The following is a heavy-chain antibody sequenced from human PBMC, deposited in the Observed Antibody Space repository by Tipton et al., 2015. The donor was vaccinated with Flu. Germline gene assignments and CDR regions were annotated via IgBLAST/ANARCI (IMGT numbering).Heavy chain of an antibody. Sequence: TLSLTCAVYGGSFSGHYWGWIRQPPGKGPEWIGEINHSGSTNYNPSLKSRVTISVDTSKKQFSLKLSSVTAADTAVYYCARGRDTYYDFWSGYGERDAEYFQHWGQGTLVTVSS. V-gene: IGHV4-34*01. D-gene: IGHD3-3*01. CDR3: ARGRDTYYDFWSGYGERDAEYFQH. CDR2: INHSGST. J-gene: IGHJ1*01. CDR1: GGSFSGHY.